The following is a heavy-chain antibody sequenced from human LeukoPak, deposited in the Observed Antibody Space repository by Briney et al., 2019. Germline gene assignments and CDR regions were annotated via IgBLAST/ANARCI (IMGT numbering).Heavy chain of an antibody. Sequence: SVTLSLTCTVSGGSISSSSYYWGWIGQPPGEGLEWIGSIYYSGSTYYNPSLKSRFTISVDTSKNLFSLKLSSVTAADTAVYYCARRSITRYFDWLSDYWGQGTLVTVSS. V-gene: IGHV4-39*01. CDR1: GGSISSSSYY. D-gene: IGHD3-9*01. CDR3: ARRSITRYFDWLSDY. J-gene: IGHJ4*02. CDR2: IYYSGST.